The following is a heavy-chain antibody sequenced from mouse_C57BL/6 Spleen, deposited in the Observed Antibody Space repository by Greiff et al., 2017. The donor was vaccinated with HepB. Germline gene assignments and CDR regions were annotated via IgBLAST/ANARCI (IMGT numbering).Heavy chain of an antibody. V-gene: IGHV1-55*01. D-gene: IGHD1-1*01. CDR1: GYTFTSYW. J-gene: IGHJ4*01. CDR2: IYPGSGST. Sequence: QVQLQQPGAELVKPGASVKMSCKASGYTFTSYWITWVKQRPGQGLEWIGDIYPGSGSTNYNEKFKSKATLTVDTSSSTAYMQLSSLTSEDSAVYYWAGGEYYGSSYVRAMDYWGQGTSVTVSS. CDR3: AGGEYYGSSYVRAMDY.